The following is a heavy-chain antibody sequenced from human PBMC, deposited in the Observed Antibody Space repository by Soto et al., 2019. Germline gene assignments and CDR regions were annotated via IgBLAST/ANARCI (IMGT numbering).Heavy chain of an antibody. D-gene: IGHD1-26*01. V-gene: IGHV3-33*01. Sequence: QPGGSLRLSCAASGFTFSSYGMHWVRQAPGKGLEWVAVIWYDGSNKYYADSVKGRFTISRDNSKNTLYLQMNSLRAEDTAVYYCARDFLDSGSLDYWGQGTLVTVSS. CDR3: ARDFLDSGSLDY. CDR2: IWYDGSNK. J-gene: IGHJ4*02. CDR1: GFTFSSYG.